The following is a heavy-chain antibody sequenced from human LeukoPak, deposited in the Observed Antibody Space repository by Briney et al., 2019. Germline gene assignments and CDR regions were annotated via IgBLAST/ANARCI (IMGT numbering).Heavy chain of an antibody. CDR2: ISSNGGST. J-gene: IGHJ4*02. V-gene: IGHV3-64D*06. Sequence: SGGSLRLSCSASGFTFSSYAMDWVLQAPGKGLEYVSTISSNGGSTYYADSVKGRFTISRDDSKNTLYLRMSSLRAEGTAVYYCVKEGDYGYYFDYWGQGTLVTVSS. CDR3: VKEGDYGYYFDY. D-gene: IGHD3-16*01. CDR1: GFTFSSYA.